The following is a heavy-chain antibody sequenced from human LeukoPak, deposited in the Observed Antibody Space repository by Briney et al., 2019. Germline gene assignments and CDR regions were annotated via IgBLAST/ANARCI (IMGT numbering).Heavy chain of an antibody. J-gene: IGHJ4*02. Sequence: SETLSLTCTVSGGSISSYYWSWIRQPPGKGLEWIGYIYYSGSTNYNPSLKSRVTVSVDTSKNQFSLKLSSVTAADTAVYYCARARDRGFDYWGQGTLVTVSS. CDR3: ARARDRGFDY. CDR1: GGSISSYY. CDR2: IYYSGST. D-gene: IGHD3-10*01. V-gene: IGHV4-59*01.